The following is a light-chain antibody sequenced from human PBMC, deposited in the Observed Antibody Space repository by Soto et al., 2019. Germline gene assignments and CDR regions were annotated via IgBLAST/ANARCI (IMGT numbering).Light chain of an antibody. Sequence: DIVLTQSPATLSLSPGERVTLSCRASQSVSSYLAWYQQKPGQAPRLLIYDASNMATGIPARFSGSGSGTDFTLTISSLEPEDFAVYYCQQRSNRPFTFGPGTKVDIK. CDR2: DAS. CDR1: QSVSSY. V-gene: IGKV3-11*01. CDR3: QQRSNRPFT. J-gene: IGKJ3*01.